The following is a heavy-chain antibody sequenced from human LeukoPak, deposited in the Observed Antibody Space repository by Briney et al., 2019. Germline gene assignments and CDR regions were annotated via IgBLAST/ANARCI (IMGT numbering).Heavy chain of an antibody. Sequence: SETLSLTCTVSGGSISSTIYYWGRIRQPPGKGLEWIGSVYYSGSSYSNPSLKSRVTISVDTSKNQFSLKLSSVTAADTAVYYCARVNYFGSGAYYRFDYWGQGTLVTVSS. V-gene: IGHV4-39*07. CDR1: GGSISSTIYY. CDR3: ARVNYFGSGAYYRFDY. CDR2: VYYSGSS. J-gene: IGHJ4*02. D-gene: IGHD3-10*01.